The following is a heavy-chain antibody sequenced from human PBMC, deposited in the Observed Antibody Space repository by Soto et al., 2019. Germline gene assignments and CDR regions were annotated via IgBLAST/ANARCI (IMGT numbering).Heavy chain of an antibody. V-gene: IGHV4-31*03. CDR2: IYYSGST. J-gene: IGHJ4*02. CDR3: ARGYYDFWSGYSNSHFDY. Sequence: QVQLQESGPGLVKPSQTLSLTCTVSGGSISSGGYYWSWIRQHPGKGLDWIGYIYYSGSTYYNPSLKSRVTISVDTSTNQFSLKLSSVTAADTAVYYCARGYYDFWSGYSNSHFDYWGQGTLVTVSS. D-gene: IGHD3-3*01. CDR1: GGSISSGGYY.